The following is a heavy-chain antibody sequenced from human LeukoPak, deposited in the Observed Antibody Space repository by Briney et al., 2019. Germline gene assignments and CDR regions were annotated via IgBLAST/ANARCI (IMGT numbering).Heavy chain of an antibody. J-gene: IGHJ4*02. CDR2: ISGSGGST. D-gene: IGHD2-2*01. CDR1: GFTFSSYA. Sequence: WGPLRLSCAASGFTFSSYAMSWVRQAPGKGLEWVSAISGSGGSTYYADSVKGRFTISRDNSKNTLYLQMNSLRAEDTAVYYCAISRVVPAASPFDYWGQGTLVTVSS. CDR3: AISRVVPAASPFDY. V-gene: IGHV3-23*01.